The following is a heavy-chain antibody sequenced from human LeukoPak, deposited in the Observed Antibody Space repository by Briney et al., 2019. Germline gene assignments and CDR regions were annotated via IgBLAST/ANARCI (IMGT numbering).Heavy chain of an antibody. D-gene: IGHD4-17*01. V-gene: IGHV4-59*01. CDR1: GGSINNYF. Sequence: SETLSLTCTVSGGSINNYFWSWIRQPPGKGLEWIGYIYDSGSTNYNPSLKSRVTTSVDTSKNQISLKLTSVSAADTAVYYCARGGTTVTPGLLWFDPWGQGTLVTVSS. J-gene: IGHJ5*02. CDR3: ARGGTTVTPGLLWFDP. CDR2: IYDSGST.